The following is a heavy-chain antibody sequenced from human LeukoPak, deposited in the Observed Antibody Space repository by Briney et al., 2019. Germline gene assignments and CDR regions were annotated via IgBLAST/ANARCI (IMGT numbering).Heavy chain of an antibody. CDR1: GFTFSSYG. J-gene: IGHJ4*02. D-gene: IGHD2-15*01. CDR3: ARVGPDCSGGSCYSYYFDY. Sequence: GRSLRLSCAASGFTFSSYGMHWVRQAPGKGLEWVAVIWYDGSNKYYADSVKGRFTISRDNSKNTLYLQMNSLRAEDTAVYYCARVGPDCSGGSCYSYYFDYWGQGALVTVSS. V-gene: IGHV3-33*01. CDR2: IWYDGSNK.